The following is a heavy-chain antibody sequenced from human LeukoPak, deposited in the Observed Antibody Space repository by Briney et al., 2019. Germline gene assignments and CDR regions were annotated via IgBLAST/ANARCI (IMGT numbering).Heavy chain of an antibody. CDR2: LKSDGST. CDR1: GFTFSSYW. V-gene: IGHV3-74*01. J-gene: IGHJ1*01. CDR3: ARAPSEIGGYYPEYFRH. D-gene: IGHD3-22*01. Sequence: GGSLRLSCAASGFTFSSYWMHWVRQAPGKGLLWVSRLKSDGSTNYADSVKGRFTISRDNAKNTLSLQMNSLRAEDTGVYYCARAPSEIGGYYPEYFRHWGQGTLVTVSP.